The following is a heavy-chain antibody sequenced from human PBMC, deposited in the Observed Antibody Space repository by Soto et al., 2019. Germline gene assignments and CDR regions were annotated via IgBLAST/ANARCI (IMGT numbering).Heavy chain of an antibody. Sequence: GESLKISCKGSGYSFTSYWIGWVRQMPGKGLEWMGIIYPGDSDTRYSPSFQGQVTISADKSISTAYLQWSSLKASDTAMYYCARHVGDILTGYYEDHYYYYMDVWGKGTTVTVSS. V-gene: IGHV5-51*01. J-gene: IGHJ6*03. CDR3: ARHVGDILTGYYEDHYYYYMDV. CDR1: GYSFTSYW. D-gene: IGHD3-9*01. CDR2: IYPGDSDT.